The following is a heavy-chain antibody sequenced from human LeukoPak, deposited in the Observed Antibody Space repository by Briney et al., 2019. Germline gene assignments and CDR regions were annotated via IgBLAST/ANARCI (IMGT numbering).Heavy chain of an antibody. J-gene: IGHJ4*02. CDR2: INPNSGGT. D-gene: IGHD3-22*01. CDR1: GYTFTGYY. V-gene: IGHV1-2*06. Sequence: ASVKVSCKXSGYTFTGYYMHWVRQAPGQGLEWMGRINPNSGGTNYAQKFQGRVTMTRDTSISTAYMELSRLKSDDTAVYYCARDSGDYDSSGYLYYLDYWGQGTLVTVSS. CDR3: ARDSGDYDSSGYLYYLDY.